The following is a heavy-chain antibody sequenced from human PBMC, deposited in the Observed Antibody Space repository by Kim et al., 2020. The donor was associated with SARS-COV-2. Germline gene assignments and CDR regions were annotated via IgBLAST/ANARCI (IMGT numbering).Heavy chain of an antibody. Sequence: ASVKVSCKASGYTFTSYDINWVRQATGQGLEWMGWMNPNSGNTGYAQKFQGRVTMTRNTSISTAYMELSSLRSEDTAVYYCARGLIRYFDWADLAEYFQHWGQGTLVTVSS. CDR3: ARGLIRYFDWADLAEYFQH. CDR1: GYTFTSYD. V-gene: IGHV1-8*01. CDR2: MNPNSGNT. D-gene: IGHD3-9*01. J-gene: IGHJ1*01.